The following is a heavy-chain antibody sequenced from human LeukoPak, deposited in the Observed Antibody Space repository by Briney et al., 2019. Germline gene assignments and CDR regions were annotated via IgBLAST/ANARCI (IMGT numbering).Heavy chain of an antibody. CDR1: GGSISSGSYY. D-gene: IGHD3-22*01. J-gene: IGHJ4*02. CDR3: ARGRYYYDSSGYYWFDY. Sequence: SETLSLTCTVSGGSISSGSYYWSWIRQPAGKGLEWIGRIYTSGSTNYNPSLKSRVTISVDTSKNQFSLKLSSVTAADTAVYYCARGRYYYDSSGYYWFDYWGQGTLVTVSS. CDR2: IYTSGST. V-gene: IGHV4-61*02.